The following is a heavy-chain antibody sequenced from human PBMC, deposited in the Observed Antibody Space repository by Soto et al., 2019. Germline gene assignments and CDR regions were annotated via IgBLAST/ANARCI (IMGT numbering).Heavy chain of an antibody. CDR2: IDRDGSGT. J-gene: IGHJ4*02. CDR3: TTAFEF. Sequence: GGSLRLSCAASGFTFSNFGHFWMHWVHQVPGRGLVWVSRIDRDGSGTSYADSVKGRFTISRDNAKNMLYLQMNSLRAEDTAIYYCTTAFEFWGQGALVTVSS. V-gene: IGHV3-74*01. CDR1: GFTFSNFGHFW.